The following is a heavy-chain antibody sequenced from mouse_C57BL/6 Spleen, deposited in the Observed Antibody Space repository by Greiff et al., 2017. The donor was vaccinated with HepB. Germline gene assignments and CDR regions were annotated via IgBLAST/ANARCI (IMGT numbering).Heavy chain of an antibody. J-gene: IGHJ2*01. CDR2: IYPSDSET. V-gene: IGHV1-61*01. CDR1: GYTFTSYW. Sequence: QVQLQQPGAELVRPGSSVKLSCKASGYTFTSYWMDWVKQRPGQGLEWIGNIYPSDSETHYNQKFKDKATLTVDKSSSTAYMQRSSLTSEDSAVYYCAREGWEGYYFDYWGQGTTLTVSS. D-gene: IGHD3-3*01. CDR3: AREGWEGYYFDY.